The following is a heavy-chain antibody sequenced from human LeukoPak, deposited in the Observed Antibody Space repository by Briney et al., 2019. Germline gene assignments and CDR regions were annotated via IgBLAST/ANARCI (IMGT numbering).Heavy chain of an antibody. V-gene: IGHV4-31*03. Sequence: SQTLSLTCTVSGGSISSGGYYWSWIRQHPGKGLEWIGYIYYSGSTNYNPSLKSRVTISVDTSKNQFSLKLSSVTAADTAVYYCARDLPYYDFWSGYSDDAFDIWGQGTMVTVSS. CDR3: ARDLPYYDFWSGYSDDAFDI. CDR2: IYYSGST. J-gene: IGHJ3*02. D-gene: IGHD3-3*01. CDR1: GGSISSGGYY.